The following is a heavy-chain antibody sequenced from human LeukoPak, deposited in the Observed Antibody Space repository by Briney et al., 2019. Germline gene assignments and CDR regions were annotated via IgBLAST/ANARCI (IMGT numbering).Heavy chain of an antibody. V-gene: IGHV5-51*01. J-gene: IGHJ3*02. CDR3: ARHSHDAFDI. CDR1: RYSFTSYW. CDR2: IYPGDSDT. Sequence: GESLKISCKGSRYSFTSYWIGWVRQMPGKGLEWMGIIYPGDSDTRYSPSFQGQVTISADKSISTAYLQWSSLKASDTAMYYCARHSHDAFDIWGQGTMVSASS.